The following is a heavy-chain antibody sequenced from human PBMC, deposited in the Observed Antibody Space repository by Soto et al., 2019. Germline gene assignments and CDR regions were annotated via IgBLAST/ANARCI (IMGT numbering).Heavy chain of an antibody. V-gene: IGHV5-51*01. J-gene: IGHJ4*02. D-gene: IGHD1-26*01. Sequence: EVQLVQSGAEVKKPGESLKISCQGSEYTFSTSWIAWVRQMPGKGLEWLGIIYPDDSHTRYSPSFQGQVTISADKSSSTAYLQWSSLQASDSAMYYCAKRRNKVGAPFDLWGQGTLVTVSS. CDR2: IYPDDSHT. CDR3: AKRRNKVGAPFDL. CDR1: EYTFSTSW.